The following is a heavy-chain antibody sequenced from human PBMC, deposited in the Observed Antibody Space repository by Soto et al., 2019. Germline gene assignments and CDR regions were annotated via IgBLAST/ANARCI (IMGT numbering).Heavy chain of an antibody. J-gene: IGHJ4*02. CDR2: INHSGST. D-gene: IGHD5-12*01. V-gene: IGHV4-34*01. CDR1: GGSFSGYY. Sequence: QVQLQQWGAGLLKPSETLSLTCAVYGGSFSGYYWSWIRQPPGKGLEWIGEINHSGSTNYNPSLKSQVTISVDTSKNQFSLKLGSVTAADTAVYYCARAQMATMNVDYWGQGTLVTVSS. CDR3: ARAQMATMNVDY.